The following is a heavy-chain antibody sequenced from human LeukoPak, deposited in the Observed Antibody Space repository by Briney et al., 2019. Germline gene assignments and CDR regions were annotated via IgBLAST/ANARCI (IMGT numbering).Heavy chain of an antibody. CDR1: GASINDYF. V-gene: IGHV4-4*07. D-gene: IGHD3-3*01. CDR2: IYTRGST. CDR3: ARDLDVDGYYSGFDS. Sequence: SETLSLTCTVSGASINDYFWSWIRQPAGKGLEWIGRIYTRGSTHCSPSLDSRVTMSKDMSKNQLSLELGSVTAADTAVYFCARDLDVDGYYSGFDSWGQGTLVIVSS. J-gene: IGHJ4*02.